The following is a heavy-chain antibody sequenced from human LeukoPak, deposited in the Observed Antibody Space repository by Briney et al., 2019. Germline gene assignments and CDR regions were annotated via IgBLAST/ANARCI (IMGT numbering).Heavy chain of an antibody. CDR1: GGSISSSSYY. CDR2: IYYSGST. J-gene: IGHJ3*02. D-gene: IGHD3-22*01. V-gene: IGHV4-39*01. Sequence: PSETLSLTCTVSGGSISSSSYYWGWIRQPPGKGLEGIGSIYYSGSTYYNPSLKSRVTISVDTSKNQFSLKLSSVTAADTAVYYCQLTYYYDSSGYYRDAFDIWGQGTMVTVSS. CDR3: QLTYYYDSSGYYRDAFDI.